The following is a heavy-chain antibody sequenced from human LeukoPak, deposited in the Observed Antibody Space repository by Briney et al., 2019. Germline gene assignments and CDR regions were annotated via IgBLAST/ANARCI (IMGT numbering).Heavy chain of an antibody. D-gene: IGHD3-22*01. CDR1: GGSTSSGDYY. J-gene: IGHJ5*02. CDR3: ARPYYYDSRIDP. V-gene: IGHV4-30-4*01. Sequence: SETLSLTCTVSGGSTSSGDYYWSWIRQPPGKGMEWIAYMYYSGSTYYNPSLKSRVTMSADTSKNQLSLKLSSVTAADTAVYYCARPYYYDSRIDPWGQGILVTVSS. CDR2: MYYSGST.